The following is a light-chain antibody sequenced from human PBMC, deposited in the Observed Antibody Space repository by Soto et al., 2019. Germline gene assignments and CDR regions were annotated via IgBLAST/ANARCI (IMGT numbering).Light chain of an antibody. Sequence: EIVLTQSPGTLSLSPGERATLSCRASQSVSSSYLSWYQQKPGQAPRLLIYGASNRATGIPDRFSASGSGTXXXXXXSXXXPXDFAVYYCQQYGGSPPYTFGQGTKLEIK. CDR1: QSVSSSY. CDR2: GAS. CDR3: QQYGGSPPYT. J-gene: IGKJ2*01. V-gene: IGKV3-20*01.